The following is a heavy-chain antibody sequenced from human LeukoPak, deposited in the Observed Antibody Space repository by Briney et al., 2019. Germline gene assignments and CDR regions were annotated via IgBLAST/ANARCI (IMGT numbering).Heavy chain of an antibody. CDR1: GGTFSSYA. D-gene: IGHD6-19*01. CDR3: ARDGAYSSGWYYFDY. V-gene: IGHV1-69*13. Sequence: ASVKVSRKASGGTFSSYAISWVRQAPGQGLEWMGGIIPIFGTANYAQKFQGRVTITADESTSTAYMELSSLRSEGTAVYYCARDGAYSSGWYYFDYWGQGTLVTVSS. CDR2: IIPIFGTA. J-gene: IGHJ4*02.